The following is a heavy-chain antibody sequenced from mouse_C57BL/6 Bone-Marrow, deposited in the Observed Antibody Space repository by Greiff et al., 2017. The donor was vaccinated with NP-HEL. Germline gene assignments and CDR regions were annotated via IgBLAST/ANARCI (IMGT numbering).Heavy chain of an antibody. Sequence: VQLKESGPVLVKPGPSVKISCKASGFTFTDYYMHWVKQSPGKSLEWIGLVYPYNGGTSYNQKFKGKATLTVDTSSSTAYMERNSLTSEDSAVYYCARSMGPITTVAYFDYWGQGTTLTVSS. J-gene: IGHJ2*01. CDR3: ARSMGPITTVAYFDY. V-gene: IGHV1-36*01. CDR1: GFTFTDYY. D-gene: IGHD1-1*01. CDR2: VYPYNGGT.